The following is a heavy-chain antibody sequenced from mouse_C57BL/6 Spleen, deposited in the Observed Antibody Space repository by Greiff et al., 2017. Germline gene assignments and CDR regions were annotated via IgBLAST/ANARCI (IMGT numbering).Heavy chain of an antibody. J-gene: IGHJ2*01. CDR1: GYTFTSYW. Sequence: QVQLQQSGTELVKPGASVKLSCKASGYTFTSYWMHWVKQRPGQGLEWIGNINPSNGGTNYNEKFKSKATLTVDKSSSTAYMQLSSLTSEDSAVYYCARTISYYYGSSYDYWGQGTTLTVSS. CDR2: INPSNGGT. D-gene: IGHD1-1*01. CDR3: ARTISYYYGSSYDY. V-gene: IGHV1-53*01.